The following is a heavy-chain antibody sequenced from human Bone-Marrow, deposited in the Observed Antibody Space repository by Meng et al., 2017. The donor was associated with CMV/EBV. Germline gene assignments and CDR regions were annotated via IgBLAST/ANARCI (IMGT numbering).Heavy chain of an antibody. CDR3: ATYHGYKGDLDY. CDR1: GFTFSTYN. J-gene: IGHJ4*02. V-gene: IGHV3-21*01. CDR2: ISSSSTYI. Sequence: GGSLRLSCAGSGFTFSTYNMNWVRRAPGKGLEWVSSISSSSTYIYYADSVKGRFTISRDNAKNSLYLQMNSLRAEDTAVYYCATYHGYKGDLDYWGQGTTVTVSS. D-gene: IGHD5-24*01.